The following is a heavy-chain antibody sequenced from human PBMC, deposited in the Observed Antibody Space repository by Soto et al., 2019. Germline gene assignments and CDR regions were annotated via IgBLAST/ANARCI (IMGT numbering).Heavy chain of an antibody. CDR3: VKSGDNYNLLDY. CDR2: IKQDGSEE. V-gene: IGHV3-7*01. Sequence: GGSLRLSCVASGFTFSDYRMSWVRQAPGKGPEWVANIKQDGSEENYKDSVKGRFSISRDNTKSSLYLQISSLRGDDTATYYCVKSGDNYNLLDYWGQGTPVTVSS. CDR1: GFTFSDYR. D-gene: IGHD1-1*01. J-gene: IGHJ4*02.